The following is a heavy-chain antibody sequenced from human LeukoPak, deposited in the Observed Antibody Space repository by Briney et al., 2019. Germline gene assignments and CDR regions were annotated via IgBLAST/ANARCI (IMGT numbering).Heavy chain of an antibody. J-gene: IGHJ4*02. D-gene: IGHD6-13*01. CDR3: AKDLSGAAAGTSDY. V-gene: IGHV3-30*18. CDR2: ISYDGSNK. Sequence: GGSLRLSCAASGFTFSNYNMNWVRQAPGKGLEWVAVISYDGSNKYYADSVKGRFTISRDNSKNTLYLRMNSLRAEDTAVYYCAKDLSGAAAGTSDYWGQGTLVTVSS. CDR1: GFTFSNYN.